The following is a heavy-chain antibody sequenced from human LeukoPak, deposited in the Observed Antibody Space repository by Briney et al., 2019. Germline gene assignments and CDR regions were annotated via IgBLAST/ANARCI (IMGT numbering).Heavy chain of an antibody. V-gene: IGHV3-9*03. J-gene: IGHJ3*02. CDR3: AKSRAAAGHEGFDI. Sequence: GGSLRLSCAASGFTFDDYAMHWVRKGPGKGLEWVSGISWNSGRIGYADSVQGRFTISRDNAKNFLYLQMNSLRVEDMALYYCAKSRAAAGHEGFDIWGQGTMVTVSS. CDR1: GFTFDDYA. D-gene: IGHD6-13*01. CDR2: ISWNSGRI.